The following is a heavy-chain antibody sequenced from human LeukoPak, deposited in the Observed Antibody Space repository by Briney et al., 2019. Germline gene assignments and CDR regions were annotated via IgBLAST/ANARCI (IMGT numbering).Heavy chain of an antibody. CDR1: GGSISSYY. CDR3: ASTAVVVAATSDAFDI. CDR2: IYTSGST. Sequence: SETLSLTCTVSGGSISSYYWSWIRQPAGKGLEWIGRIYTSGSTNYSPSLKSRVTMSVDTSKNQFSLKLSSVTAADTAVYYCASTAVVVAATSDAFDIWGQGTMVTVSS. J-gene: IGHJ3*02. D-gene: IGHD2-15*01. V-gene: IGHV4-4*07.